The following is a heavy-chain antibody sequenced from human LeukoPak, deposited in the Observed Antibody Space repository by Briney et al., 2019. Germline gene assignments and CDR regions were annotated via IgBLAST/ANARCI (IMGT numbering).Heavy chain of an antibody. J-gene: IGHJ4*02. CDR2: INPNSGGT. D-gene: IGHD5-24*01. CDR1: GYTFTGYY. Sequence: ASVKVSCKASGYTFTGYYMHWVRQAPGQGLEWMGWINPNSGGTNYAQKFQGRVTMTRDPSISTAYMELSRLSSDDTAVYYCARDRYGDGFAHFDYWGQGALVTVSS. CDR3: ARDRYGDGFAHFDY. V-gene: IGHV1-2*02.